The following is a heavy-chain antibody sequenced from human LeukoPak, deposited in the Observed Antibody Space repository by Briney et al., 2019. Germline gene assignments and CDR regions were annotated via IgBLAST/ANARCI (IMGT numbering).Heavy chain of an antibody. CDR2: MNPNSGNT. J-gene: IGHJ5*02. D-gene: IGHD3-10*01. CDR3: ARDLRLLWFGELSERQSNWFDP. V-gene: IGHV1-8*01. CDR1: GYTFTSYD. Sequence: GASVKVSCKASGYTFTSYDINWMRQAPGQGLEWMGWMNPNSGNTGYAQKFQGRVTMTRNTSISTAYMELSSLRSEDTAVYYCARDLRLLWFGELSERQSNWFDPWGQGTLVTVSS.